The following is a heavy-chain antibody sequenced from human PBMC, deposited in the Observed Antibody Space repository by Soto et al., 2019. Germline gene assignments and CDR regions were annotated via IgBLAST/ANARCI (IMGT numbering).Heavy chain of an antibody. V-gene: IGHV4-59*01. CDR2: IYYSGST. J-gene: IGHJ4*02. D-gene: IGHD3-3*01. Sequence: PSETLSLTCTVSGGSISSYYWSLIRQPPGKGLEWIGYIYYSGSTNYNPSLKSRVTISVDTSKNQFSLKLSSVTAADTAVYYCARSDFWSGYYQAGFDYWGQGTLVTVSS. CDR1: GGSISSYY. CDR3: ARSDFWSGYYQAGFDY.